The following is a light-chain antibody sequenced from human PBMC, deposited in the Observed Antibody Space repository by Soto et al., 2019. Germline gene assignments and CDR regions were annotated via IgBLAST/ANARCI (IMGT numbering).Light chain of an antibody. J-gene: IGKJ4*01. V-gene: IGKV1-39*01. CDR3: QQRNSTPLT. CDR2: AAS. CDR1: QSISSY. Sequence: DIQMTQSPSSLSASVGDRVTITCRASQSISSYLNWYQQKPGKAPKLLIYAASSLQSGVPSRFSGSGSGTDFTLTISTLHPEDFATYYCQQRNSTPLTFGGGTKVELK.